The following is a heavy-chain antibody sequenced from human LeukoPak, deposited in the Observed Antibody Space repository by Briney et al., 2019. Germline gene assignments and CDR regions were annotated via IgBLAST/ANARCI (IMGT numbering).Heavy chain of an antibody. CDR3: AKVTYGSGTYGAFDY. J-gene: IGHJ4*02. CDR1: GFTFSSYG. V-gene: IGHV3-23*01. D-gene: IGHD3-10*01. CDR2: IRGSGTST. Sequence: GGSLRLSCAGSGFTFSSYGMSWVRQAPGKGLEWVSCIRGSGTSTYYADSVKGRFTISRDNSKNTLYLQMNSLRAEDTAVYYCAKVTYGSGTYGAFDYWGQGTLVAVSS.